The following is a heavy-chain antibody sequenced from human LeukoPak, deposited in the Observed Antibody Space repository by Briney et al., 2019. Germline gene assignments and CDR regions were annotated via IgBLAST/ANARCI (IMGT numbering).Heavy chain of an antibody. Sequence: GASVKVSCKASGYTFTGYYMHWVRQAPGQGLEWMGWINPNSGRTNYAQKFQGRVTMTRDTSISTAYMELSRLRSDDTAVYYCARVNAGWYVTDYWGQGTLVTVSS. D-gene: IGHD6-19*01. V-gene: IGHV1-2*02. J-gene: IGHJ4*02. CDR3: ARVNAGWYVTDY. CDR1: GYTFTGYY. CDR2: INPNSGRT.